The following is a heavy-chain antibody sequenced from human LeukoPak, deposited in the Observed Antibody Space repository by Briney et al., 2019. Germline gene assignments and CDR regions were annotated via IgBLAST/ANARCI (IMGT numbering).Heavy chain of an antibody. D-gene: IGHD3-10*01. CDR2: ISYDGSNK. Sequence: GGSPRLSCAASGFTFSSCGMHWVRQAPGKGLEWVAVISYDGSNKYYADSVKGRFTISRDNSKNTLYLQMNSLRAEDTAVYYCAKDSRYYYGSGNWGQGTLVTVSS. J-gene: IGHJ4*02. CDR3: AKDSRYYYGSGN. V-gene: IGHV3-30*18. CDR1: GFTFSSCG.